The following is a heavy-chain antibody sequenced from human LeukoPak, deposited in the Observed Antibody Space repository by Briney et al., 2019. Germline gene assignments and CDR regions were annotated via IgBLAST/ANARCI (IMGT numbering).Heavy chain of an antibody. V-gene: IGHV3-23*01. CDR3: AKRDYYDSSGFSPLFQH. J-gene: IGHJ1*01. Sequence: PGGSLRLSCAASGFTFSSYAMSWVRQAPGKGLEFSPLFIGDTGSTFYADSVKGRFTVSRDNSQNTLYLQLNSLRAEDTAVYYCAKRDYYDSSGFSPLFQHWGQGTLVTVSS. CDR2: FIGDTGST. CDR1: GFTFSSYA. D-gene: IGHD3-22*01.